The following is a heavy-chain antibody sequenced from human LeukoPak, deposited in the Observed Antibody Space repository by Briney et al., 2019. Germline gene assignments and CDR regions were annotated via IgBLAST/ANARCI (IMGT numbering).Heavy chain of an antibody. Sequence: GRSLRLSCAASGFTFSSYAMHWVRQAPGKGLEWVAVISYDGSNKYYADSVKGRFTISRDNSKNTLYLQMNSLRAEDTAVYYCARAKTRGYSYGAFDYWGQGTLVTVSS. CDR1: GFTFSSYA. CDR2: ISYDGSNK. CDR3: ARAKTRGYSYGAFDY. J-gene: IGHJ4*02. V-gene: IGHV3-30-3*01. D-gene: IGHD5-18*01.